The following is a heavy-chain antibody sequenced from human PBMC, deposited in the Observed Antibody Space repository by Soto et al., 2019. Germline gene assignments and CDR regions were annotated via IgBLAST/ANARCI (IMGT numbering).Heavy chain of an antibody. CDR1: GFTFSSYE. D-gene: IGHD3-22*01. CDR2: ISSSGSTI. CDR3: ARVWPLGYYYDSSGYLDY. Sequence: PGGSLRLSCAASGFTFSSYEMNWVRQAPGMGLEWVSYISSSGSTIYYADSVKGRFTISRDNAKNSLYLQMNSLRAEDTAVYYCARVWPLGYYYDSSGYLDYWGQGTLVTVSS. J-gene: IGHJ4*02. V-gene: IGHV3-48*03.